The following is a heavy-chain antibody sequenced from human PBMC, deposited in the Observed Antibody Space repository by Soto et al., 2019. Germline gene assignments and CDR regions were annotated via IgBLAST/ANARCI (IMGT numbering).Heavy chain of an antibody. CDR2: IYYSGST. CDR1: EGSISGYY. Sequence: PSETMSLTYTVSEGSISGYYGSWIRQPPGKGLEWIGYIYYSGSTNYNPSLKSRVTISVDTSKNQFSLKLSSVTAADTAVYYCQTKICSGYLHKWFDPWGHGTLVTVFS. D-gene: IGHD3-3*01. CDR3: QTKICSGYLHKWFDP. J-gene: IGHJ5*02. V-gene: IGHV4-59*01.